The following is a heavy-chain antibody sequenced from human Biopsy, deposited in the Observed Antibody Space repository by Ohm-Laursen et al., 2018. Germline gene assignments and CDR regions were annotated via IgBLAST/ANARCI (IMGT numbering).Heavy chain of an antibody. Sequence: GTLSLTCTVSDDSIRNFYWTWIRQPPGQGLEWIGHASYSGYTNYNPSLKSRVTISVDTSKNHFSLNLRSVTAADTAVYSCARLGNFWNAEDGLDPWGLGTMVTVSS. J-gene: IGHJ3*01. CDR2: ASYSGYT. CDR3: ARLGNFWNAEDGLDP. V-gene: IGHV4-59*08. D-gene: IGHD3-3*01. CDR1: DDSIRNFY.